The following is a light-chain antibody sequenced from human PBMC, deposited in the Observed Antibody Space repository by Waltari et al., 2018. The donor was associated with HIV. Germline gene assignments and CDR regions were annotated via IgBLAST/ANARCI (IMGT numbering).Light chain of an antibody. CDR2: RAS. Sequence: DIQMTQSPFTLSASVGDRVTITCRASQSISSWLAWYQQKPGNVPKLLIYRASTLESGVPSRFSGSGSGTEFTLTISGLQPDDFATYYCQQYDNYLWTFGQGTKVEIK. CDR1: QSISSW. V-gene: IGKV1-5*03. J-gene: IGKJ1*01. CDR3: QQYDNYLWT.